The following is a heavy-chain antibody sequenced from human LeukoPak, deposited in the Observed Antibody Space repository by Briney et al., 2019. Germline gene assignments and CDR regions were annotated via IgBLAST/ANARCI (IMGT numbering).Heavy chain of an antibody. CDR3: ARAGGSSWADY. CDR2: ISSSSSYI. CDR1: GFTFSSHS. V-gene: IGHV3-21*01. D-gene: IGHD6-13*01. J-gene: IGHJ4*02. Sequence: GGSLRLSCAASGFTFSSHSMNWVRQAPGKGLEWVSSISSSSSYIYYADSVKGRFTISRDNAKNSVYLQMNSLRAEDTAVYYCARAGGSSWADYWGQGTLVTVSS.